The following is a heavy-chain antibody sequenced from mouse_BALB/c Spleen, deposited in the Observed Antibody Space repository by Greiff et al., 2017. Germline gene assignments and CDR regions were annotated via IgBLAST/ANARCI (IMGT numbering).Heavy chain of an antibody. CDR1: CFPITSGYS. Sequence: VQGVESGPDLVKPSQLLSLIRPVTCFPITSGYSSHCIRQFPGNTLEWMGYIHYSGSTNYNPSLKSRISITRDTSKNQFFLQLNSVTTEDTATYYCARGIPAYWGQGTLVTVSA. J-gene: IGHJ3*01. CDR3: ARGIPAY. V-gene: IGHV3-1*02. CDR2: IHYSGST.